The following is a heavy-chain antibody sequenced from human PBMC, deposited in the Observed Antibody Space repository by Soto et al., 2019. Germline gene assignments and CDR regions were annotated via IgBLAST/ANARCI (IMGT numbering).Heavy chain of an antibody. CDR1: GFTFSNFN. D-gene: IGHD5-12*01. CDR3: AGGRDGYNYLDY. J-gene: IGHJ4*02. Sequence: PGGSLRLSCTASGFTFSNFNINWVRQAPGKGLEWISYISSSTTTIFYADSVKGRFAISRDNAKNSLYLQMNSLRDEDTAVYYCAGGRDGYNYLDYWGQGTLVTVSS. CDR2: ISSSTTTI. V-gene: IGHV3-48*02.